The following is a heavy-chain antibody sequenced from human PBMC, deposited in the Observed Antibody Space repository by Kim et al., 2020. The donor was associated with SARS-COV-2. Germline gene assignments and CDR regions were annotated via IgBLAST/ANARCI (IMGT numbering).Heavy chain of an antibody. D-gene: IGHD3-22*01. CDR3: AKDLGIETYYYDSSGSYPGDY. V-gene: IGHV3-30*18. Sequence: GGSLRLSCAASGFTFSSYGMHWVRQAPGKGLEWVAVISYDGSNKYYADSVKGRFTISRDNSKNTLYLQMNSLRAEDTAVYYCAKDLGIETYYYDSSGSYPGDYWGQGTLVTVSS. CDR2: ISYDGSNK. J-gene: IGHJ4*02. CDR1: GFTFSSYG.